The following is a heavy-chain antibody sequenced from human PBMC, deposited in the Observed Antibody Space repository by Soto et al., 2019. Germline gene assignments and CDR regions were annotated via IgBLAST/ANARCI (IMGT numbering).Heavy chain of an antibody. CDR1: GVPVTSGSYY. V-gene: IGHV4-61*01. CDR3: VSGPGTTADY. D-gene: IGHD1-1*01. CDR2: IFYTGST. Sequence: SETLSLTCTVSGVPVTSGSYYWSWIRQPPGKGLEWIGYIFYTGSTNYNPSLKSRVSISLDTSKNQFSLKVRSVTAADTAVYYCVSGPGTTADYWGQGTLVTVSS. J-gene: IGHJ4*02.